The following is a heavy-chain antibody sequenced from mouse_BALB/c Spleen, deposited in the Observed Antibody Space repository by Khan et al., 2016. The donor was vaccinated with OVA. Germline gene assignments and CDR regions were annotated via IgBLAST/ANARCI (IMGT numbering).Heavy chain of an antibody. CDR3: VREGAYYRSDGWFAY. CDR1: GYTFTTYT. Sequence: VQLQQSGAELARPGASVKMSCKASGYTFTTYTIHWVKQRPGQGLEWIGYIIPSNDYTNYNQKFKDRATLTADKSSSTAYMQVSSLTSEDSAVYYCVREGAYYRSDGWFAYWGQGTLVTVSA. J-gene: IGHJ3*01. CDR2: IIPSNDYT. V-gene: IGHV1-4*01. D-gene: IGHD2-14*01.